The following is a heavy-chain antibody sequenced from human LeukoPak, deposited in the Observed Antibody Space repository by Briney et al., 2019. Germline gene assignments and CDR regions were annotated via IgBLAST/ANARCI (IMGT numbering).Heavy chain of an antibody. CDR1: GFTFSHHW. D-gene: IGHD3-22*01. Sequence: GGSLRLSCTASGFTFSHHWMHWVRQVPGKGLVWISRIDGGGSSTSYADSVKGRFSFSRDNSKSTLYLQMSSLRAEDTAVYYCARGPGSSGGAYVGDYWGHGTLVTVSS. J-gene: IGHJ4*01. CDR2: IDGGGSST. CDR3: ARGPGSSGGAYVGDY. V-gene: IGHV3-74*01.